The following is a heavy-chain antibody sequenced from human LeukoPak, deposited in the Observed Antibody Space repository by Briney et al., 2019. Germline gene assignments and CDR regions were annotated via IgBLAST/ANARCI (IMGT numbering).Heavy chain of an antibody. J-gene: IGHJ4*02. Sequence: GGSLRLSCAATGFTFSSYVMHWVRQAPGKGLELVAFTLSDGSNKYYADSVKGRFTISRDNSKNTLYLQMNSLRPEDTAVYYCAKPRTTAGTLDYFDYWGQGTLVTVSS. CDR2: TLSDGSNK. D-gene: IGHD6-19*01. V-gene: IGHV3-30*02. CDR3: AKPRTTAGTLDYFDY. CDR1: GFTFSSYV.